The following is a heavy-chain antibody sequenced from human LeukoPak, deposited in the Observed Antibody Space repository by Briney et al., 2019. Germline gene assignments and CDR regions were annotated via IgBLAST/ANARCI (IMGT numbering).Heavy chain of an antibody. J-gene: IGHJ4*02. D-gene: IGHD6-13*01. Sequence: GGSLRLSCAASGFTFSSYWMSWVRQAPGKGLEWVANIKQDGSEKYYVDSVKGRFTISRDNAKNSLYLQMNSLRAEDTAVYYCARAIYSSSFPPYYFDYWGQGTLVTVSS. CDR2: IKQDGSEK. V-gene: IGHV3-7*01. CDR3: ARAIYSSSFPPYYFDY. CDR1: GFTFSSYW.